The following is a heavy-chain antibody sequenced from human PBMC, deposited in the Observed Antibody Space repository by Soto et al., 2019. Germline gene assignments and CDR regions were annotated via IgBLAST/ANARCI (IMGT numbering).Heavy chain of an antibody. V-gene: IGHV1-8*01. CDR3: ASYPMVRDTRSV. Sequence: EASVKVSCKASGYTFTSYDINWVRQATGQGLEWMGWMSPNSGNTGYAQKFQGRVTMTRNTSISTAYMELSSLRSEDTAVYYCASYPMVRDTRSVRGKGTTXTVSS. D-gene: IGHD3-10*01. J-gene: IGHJ6*04. CDR2: MSPNSGNT. CDR1: GYTFTSYD.